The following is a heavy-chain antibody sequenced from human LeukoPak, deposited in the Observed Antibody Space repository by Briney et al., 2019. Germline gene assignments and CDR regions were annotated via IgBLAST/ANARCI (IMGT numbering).Heavy chain of an antibody. V-gene: IGHV3-23*01. Sequence: GGSPRLSCAASGFTFRGYVMSWVRQAPGKGLEWVSGIIGNGENTYYADSVKGRFTISRDNSKNTLYLQMNSLRAEDTAVYYCAKVVGGWPQGWFDPWGQGALITVSS. CDR3: AKVVGGWPQGWFDP. J-gene: IGHJ5*02. CDR2: IIGNGENT. D-gene: IGHD6-19*01. CDR1: GFTFRGYV.